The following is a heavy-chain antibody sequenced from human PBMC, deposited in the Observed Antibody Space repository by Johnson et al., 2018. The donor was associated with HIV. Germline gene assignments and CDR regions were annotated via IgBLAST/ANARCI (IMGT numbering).Heavy chain of an antibody. V-gene: IGHV3-30*04. Sequence: VQLVESGGGVVQPGRSLRLSCAASRFTFSSYAMHWVRQAPGKGLEWVAVISYDGSKQNYADSEKGRFTISRDNSKNTLYLQMNSLGAEDTAVYYCARDPEGAPPLGAFDIWGQGTMVTVSS. CDR1: RFTFSSYA. CDR3: ARDPEGAPPLGAFDI. D-gene: IGHD1-26*01. CDR2: ISYDGSKQ. J-gene: IGHJ3*02.